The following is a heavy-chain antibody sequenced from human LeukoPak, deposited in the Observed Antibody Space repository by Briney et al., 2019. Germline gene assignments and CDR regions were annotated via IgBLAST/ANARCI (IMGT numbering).Heavy chain of an antibody. J-gene: IGHJ3*02. V-gene: IGHV3-48*03. CDR2: ISSSVSTI. CDR1: GFTVSSYE. D-gene: IGHD2-15*01. CDR3: ARDQHCSGGSCYWNDAFDI. Sequence: GRSLRLSCAASGFTVSSYEMNWVRQAAGEGLDWLSYISSSVSTIYYADSVKGRFTISRDNAKNSLYLQMNSLRAEDTAVYYCARDQHCSGGSCYWNDAFDIWGQGTMVTVSS.